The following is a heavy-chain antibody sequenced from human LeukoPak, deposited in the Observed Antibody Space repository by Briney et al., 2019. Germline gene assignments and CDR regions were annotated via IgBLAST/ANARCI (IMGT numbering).Heavy chain of an antibody. CDR2: IIPIFGTA. D-gene: IGHD5-24*01. J-gene: IGHJ4*02. Sequence: ASVKVSCKVSGGTFSSYAISWVRQAPGQGLEWMGGIIPIFGTANYAQKFQGRVTITADESTSTAYMELSSLRSEDTAVYYCARDFARRDGYRPSFYYFDYWGQGTLVIVSS. CDR3: ARDFARRDGYRPSFYYFDY. CDR1: GGTFSSYA. V-gene: IGHV1-69*13.